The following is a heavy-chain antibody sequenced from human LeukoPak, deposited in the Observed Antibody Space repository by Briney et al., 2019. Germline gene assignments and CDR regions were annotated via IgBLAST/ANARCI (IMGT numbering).Heavy chain of an antibody. CDR1: GYTFTGYE. J-gene: IGHJ4*02. D-gene: IGHD3-9*01. CDR2: MNPNSGGT. CDR3: ARDGRYFDPYYFDY. Sequence: ASVKVSCKASGYTFTGYEMHWVRQAPGQGLEWMGWMNPNSGGTNYTQKFQGRVTMTRDTSISTVYMELTRLRSDDTAVYYCARDGRYFDPYYFDYWGQGTLVTVSS. V-gene: IGHV1-2*02.